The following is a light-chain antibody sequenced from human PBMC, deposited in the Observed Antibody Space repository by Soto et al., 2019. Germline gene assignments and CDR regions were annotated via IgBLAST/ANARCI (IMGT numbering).Light chain of an antibody. CDR1: SSDVGDYNY. Sequence: QSALTQPRSVSGSPGQSVTISCTGTSSDVGDYNYVSWYQQYPGKAPKLVIYDVSKRPSGVPDRFSGSKSGNTASLTISGLQAEDEADYCCCSFAGSYTYCVFGGGTKLTVL. CDR3: CSFAGSYTYCV. CDR2: DVS. V-gene: IGLV2-11*01. J-gene: IGLJ3*02.